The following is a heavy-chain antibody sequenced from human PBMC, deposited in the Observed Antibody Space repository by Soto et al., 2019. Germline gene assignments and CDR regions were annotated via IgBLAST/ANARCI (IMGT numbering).Heavy chain of an antibody. CDR1: GGTFSTYA. CDR2: IIPLFGTA. Sequence: QVQLVQSGAEVKKPGSSVNVSCKASGGTFSTYAISWVRQAPGQGLEWMGGIIPLFGTANYAQKFQGRVTITADESTSTAYMHLSSLRPEDTAVYYCAADVGASARTFDYWGQGSLVTVSS. V-gene: IGHV1-69*01. D-gene: IGHD1-26*01. CDR3: AADVGASARTFDY. J-gene: IGHJ4*02.